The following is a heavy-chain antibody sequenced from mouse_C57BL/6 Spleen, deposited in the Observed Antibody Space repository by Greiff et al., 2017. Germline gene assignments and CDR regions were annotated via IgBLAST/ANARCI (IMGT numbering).Heavy chain of an antibody. D-gene: IGHD1-1*01. CDR2: IDPENGDT. Sequence: VQLKQSGAELVRPGASVKLSCTASGFNIKDDYMHWVKQRPEQGLEWIGWIDPENGDTEYASKFQGKATITADTSSNTAYLQLSSLTSEDTAVYYCTTGAITTVVPYYFDYWGQGTTLTVSS. CDR1: GFNIKDDY. V-gene: IGHV14-4*01. J-gene: IGHJ2*01. CDR3: TTGAITTVVPYYFDY.